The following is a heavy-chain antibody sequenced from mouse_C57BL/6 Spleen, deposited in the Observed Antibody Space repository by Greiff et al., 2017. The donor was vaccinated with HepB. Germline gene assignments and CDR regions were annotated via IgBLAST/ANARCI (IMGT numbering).Heavy chain of an antibody. J-gene: IGHJ4*01. D-gene: IGHD1-1*01. V-gene: IGHV1-76*01. CDR3: ARKGDYGAMDY. Sequence: QVQLKESGAELVRPGASVKLSCKASGYTFTDYYINWVKQRPGQGLEWIARIYPGSGNTYYNEKFKGKATLTAEKSSSTAYMQLSSLTSEDSAVYFCARKGDYGAMDYWGQGTSVTVSS. CDR1: GYTFTDYY. CDR2: IYPGSGNT.